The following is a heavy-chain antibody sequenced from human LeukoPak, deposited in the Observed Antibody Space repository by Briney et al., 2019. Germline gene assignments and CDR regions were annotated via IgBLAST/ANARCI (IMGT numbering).Heavy chain of an antibody. J-gene: IGHJ6*03. V-gene: IGHV1-18*01. CDR3: ARDGNRKFYDFWSGYYYYYYMDV. CDR1: GYTFTSYG. CDR2: ISAYNGNT. Sequence: VSVKVSCKASGYTFTSYGISWVRQAPGQGLEWMGWISAYNGNTNYAQKLQGRVTMTTDTSTSTAYMELRSLRSDDTAVYYCARDGNRKFYDFWSGYYYYYYMDVWGKGTTVTVSS. D-gene: IGHD3-3*01.